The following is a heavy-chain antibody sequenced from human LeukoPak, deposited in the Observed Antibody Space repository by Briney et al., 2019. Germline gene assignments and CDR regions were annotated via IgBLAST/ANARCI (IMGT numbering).Heavy chain of an antibody. CDR3: ARDLGQYYDTSDNWFDP. D-gene: IGHD3-22*01. CDR2: IYSGGST. CDR1: GFTVSDNY. V-gene: IGHV3-66*01. Sequence: GGSLRLSCAASGFTVSDNYMSWVRQAPGKGLEWVSVIYSGGSTNYADSVKGRFTISRDNAKNTLNLQMNSLRAEDTAVYYCARDLGQYYDTSDNWFDPWGQGTLVTVSS. J-gene: IGHJ5*02.